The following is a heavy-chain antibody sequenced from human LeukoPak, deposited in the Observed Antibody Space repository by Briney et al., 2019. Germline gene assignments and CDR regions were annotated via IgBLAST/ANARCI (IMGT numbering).Heavy chain of an antibody. CDR3: ARLPPSSGYFDY. CDR1: GGSISSYY. CDR2: IYYSGST. J-gene: IGHJ4*02. Sequence: SETLSLTCTVSGGSISSYYWSWIRQPPGKGLESIGYIYYSGSTNYNPSLKSRVTISVDTSKNQFSLKLSSVTAADTAVYYCARLPPSSGYFDYWGQGTLVTVSS. V-gene: IGHV4-59*01. D-gene: IGHD6-19*01.